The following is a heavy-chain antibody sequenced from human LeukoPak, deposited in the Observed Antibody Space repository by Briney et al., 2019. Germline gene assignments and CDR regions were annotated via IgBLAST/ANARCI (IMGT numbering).Heavy chain of an antibody. Sequence: SGPTLVNPTQTLTLTCTFSGFSLTTSGVAVGSIRQPPGKALEWLALIYWDDDKRYSPSLKSRLTITKDTSKNQVVLTMTNMDPVDTATYYCAHAYCSSTSCRRGFDYWGQGTLVTVSS. CDR3: AHAYCSSTSCRRGFDY. CDR1: GFSLTTSGVA. D-gene: IGHD2-2*01. CDR2: IYWDDDK. J-gene: IGHJ4*02. V-gene: IGHV2-5*02.